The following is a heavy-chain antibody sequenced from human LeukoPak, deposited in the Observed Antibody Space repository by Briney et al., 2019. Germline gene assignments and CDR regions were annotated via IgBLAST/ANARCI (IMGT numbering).Heavy chain of an antibody. CDR1: GYTLTEMS. V-gene: IGHV1-24*01. J-gene: IGHJ6*02. Sequence: ASVKVSCKVSGYTLTEMSIHWVRQAPGGALEWMGGFDPGDGETVYAPKFQGRVTMTEDTSADTAYMELSSLRSEDTAVYYCTTCLNGAGQPVAIYYYGMDVWGQGTTVTVSS. D-gene: IGHD2-2*01. CDR2: FDPGDGET. CDR3: TTCLNGAGQPVAIYYYGMDV.